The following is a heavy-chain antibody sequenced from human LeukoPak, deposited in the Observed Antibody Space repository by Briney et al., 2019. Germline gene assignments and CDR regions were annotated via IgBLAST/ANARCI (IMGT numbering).Heavy chain of an antibody. J-gene: IGHJ4*02. D-gene: IGHD6-13*01. Sequence: ASVKVSCKASGYTFTGYYMHWVRQAPGQGLEWMGWINPNSGGTNYAQKFQGWVTMTRDTSISTAYMELSRLRSDDTAVYYCARDFCSSSCYPDYWGQGTLVTVSS. CDR1: GYTFTGYY. CDR2: INPNSGGT. CDR3: ARDFCSSSCYPDY. V-gene: IGHV1-2*04.